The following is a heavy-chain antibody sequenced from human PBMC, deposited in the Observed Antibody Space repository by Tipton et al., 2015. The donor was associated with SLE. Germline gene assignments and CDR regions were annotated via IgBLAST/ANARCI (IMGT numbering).Heavy chain of an antibody. V-gene: IGHV4-34*01. Sequence: TLSLTCAVYGGSFSGYYWSWIRQPPGKGLEWIGEINHSGSTNYNPSLKSRLTISVDTSKNQFSLKLSSVTAADTAVYYWARGLWAMASRPFCFVYAVQGSLVTVT. CDR1: GGSFSGYY. CDR3: ARGLWAMASRPFCFVY. J-gene: IGHJ4*02. D-gene: IGHD5-18*01. CDR2: INHSGST.